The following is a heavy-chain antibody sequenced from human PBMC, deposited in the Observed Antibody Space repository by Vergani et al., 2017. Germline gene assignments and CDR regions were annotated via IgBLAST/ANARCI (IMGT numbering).Heavy chain of an antibody. CDR3: AKDMSAAAGHYYYGRDV. J-gene: IGHJ6*02. Sequence: EVQLVESGGVVVQPGGSLRLSCAASGITFDDYAMHWVRQAPGKGLEWVSLISWDGGSTYYADSVKGRFTISRDNSKKSLYLQMNSLRAEDTALYYCAKDMSAAAGHYYYGRDVWGQGTTVTVSS. V-gene: IGHV3-43D*04. CDR2: ISWDGGST. D-gene: IGHD6-13*01. CDR1: GITFDDYA.